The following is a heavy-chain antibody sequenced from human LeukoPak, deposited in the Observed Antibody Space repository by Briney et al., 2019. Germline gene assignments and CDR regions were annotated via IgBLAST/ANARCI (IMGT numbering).Heavy chain of an antibody. Sequence: PSETLPLTCTVSGGSITSGGSSWSWIRQPPGRGLEWLGYIYYSGSTYYNPSLKSRVTISVDTSKNQFSLKLSSVTAADTAVYYCARAWSASSLFDPWGQGTLVTVSS. CDR2: IYYSGST. J-gene: IGHJ5*02. D-gene: IGHD2-15*01. CDR3: ARAWSASSLFDP. CDR1: GGSITSGGSS. V-gene: IGHV4-31*03.